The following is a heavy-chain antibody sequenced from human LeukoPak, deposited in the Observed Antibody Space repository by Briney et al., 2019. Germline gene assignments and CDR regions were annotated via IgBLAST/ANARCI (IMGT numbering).Heavy chain of an antibody. D-gene: IGHD2-2*01. V-gene: IGHV3-48*03. CDR2: ISSSGSTI. CDR1: GFTFSSYE. CDR3: ARGYCSSTSCYAPAYFDY. J-gene: IGHJ4*02. Sequence: GGSLRLSCAASGFTFSSYEMNWVRQAPGKGLEGVSYISSSGSTIYYADSVKGRFTISRDNAKNSLYLQMNSLRAEDTAVYYCARGYCSSTSCYAPAYFDYWGQGTLVTVSS.